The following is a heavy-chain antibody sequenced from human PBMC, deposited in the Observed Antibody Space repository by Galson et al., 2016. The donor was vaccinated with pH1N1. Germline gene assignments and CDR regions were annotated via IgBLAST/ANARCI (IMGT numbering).Heavy chain of an antibody. CDR3: ARNTYSGVWWY. J-gene: IGHJ4*02. CDR1: AYLISSCCY. CDR2: IYHNGDT. V-gene: IGHV4-38-2*01. D-gene: IGHD2-21*01. Sequence: ETLSLTCDVSAYLISSCCYWGWIRQPPGKGLEWIGSIYHNGDTNRSPSLKSRLTISVDTSKNQFSLKLTSVTAADTAEYYCARNTYSGVWWYWGQGALVTVSS.